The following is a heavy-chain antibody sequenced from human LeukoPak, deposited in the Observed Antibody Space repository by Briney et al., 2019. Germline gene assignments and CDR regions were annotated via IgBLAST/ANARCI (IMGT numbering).Heavy chain of an antibody. Sequence: GGSLRLSCAASGFTFSDYYMSWIRQAPGKGLEWVSAISGSGGSTYYADSVKGRFTISRDNSKNTLYLQMNSLRAEDTAVYYCAKDDYGDYYGNWFDPWGQGTLVTVSS. CDR1: GFTFSDYY. CDR2: ISGSGGST. D-gene: IGHD4-17*01. V-gene: IGHV3-23*01. J-gene: IGHJ5*02. CDR3: AKDDYGDYYGNWFDP.